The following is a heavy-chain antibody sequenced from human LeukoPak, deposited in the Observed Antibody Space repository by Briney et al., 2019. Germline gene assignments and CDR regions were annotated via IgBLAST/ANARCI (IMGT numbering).Heavy chain of an antibody. J-gene: IGHJ4*02. CDR2: ISSSSYI. V-gene: IGHV3-21*01. CDR1: GFTFSSYS. D-gene: IGHD2-2*01. Sequence: GGSLRLSCAVSGFTFSSYSMNWVRQAPGKGLEWVSSISSSSYIYYADSVKGRFTISRDNAKNSIYLEMNSLRAEDTAVYYCARAREGEYCSSPTCPTRMFDSWGQGTLVTVSS. CDR3: ARAREGEYCSSPTCPTRMFDS.